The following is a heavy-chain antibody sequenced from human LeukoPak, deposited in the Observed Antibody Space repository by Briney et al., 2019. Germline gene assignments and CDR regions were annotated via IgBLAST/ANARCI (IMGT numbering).Heavy chain of an antibody. CDR1: GGTFSSYA. D-gene: IGHD3-10*01. CDR2: IIPISGTA. CDR3: ASPGSGSSDYYYYGMDV. J-gene: IGHJ6*04. V-gene: IGHV1-69*01. Sequence: ASVKVSCKASGGTFSSYAISWVRQAPGQGLEWMGGIIPISGTANYAQKFQGRVTITADESTSTAYMELSSLRSEDTAVYYCASPGSGSSDYYYYGMDVWGKGTTVTVSS.